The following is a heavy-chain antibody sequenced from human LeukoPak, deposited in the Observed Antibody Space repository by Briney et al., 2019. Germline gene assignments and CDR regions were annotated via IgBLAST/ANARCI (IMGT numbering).Heavy chain of an antibody. CDR2: IYHSGST. V-gene: IGHV4-31*03. D-gene: IGHD3-10*01. J-gene: IGHJ4*02. Sequence: PSETLSLTCTVSGGSITSGGFYWSWIRQHPGKGLEWIGYIYHSGSTYCDPSLKSRLTISIDTSTNQFSLRLSSVTAADTAVYYCARAAGSAFDYWGQGTLVTVSS. CDR1: GGSITSGGFY. CDR3: ARAAGSAFDY.